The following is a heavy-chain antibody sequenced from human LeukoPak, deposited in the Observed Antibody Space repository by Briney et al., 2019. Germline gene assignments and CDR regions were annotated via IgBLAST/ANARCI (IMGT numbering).Heavy chain of an antibody. D-gene: IGHD3-10*01. Sequence: SQTLSLTCNVSGVAISSSGGYYWSWIRLSPGKGLEWIGHIYYTGSAYYNPSLKSRIDMSVDTSRNQVSLKLTAVTAADTAVYYCASDQGFGGLAFAYWGQGAPVTVSS. V-gene: IGHV4-31*03. CDR3: ASDQGFGGLAFAY. CDR2: IYYTGSA. CDR1: GVAISSSGGYY. J-gene: IGHJ4*02.